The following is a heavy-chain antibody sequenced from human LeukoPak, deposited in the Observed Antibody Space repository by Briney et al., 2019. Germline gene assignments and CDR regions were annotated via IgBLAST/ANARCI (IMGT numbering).Heavy chain of an antibody. D-gene: IGHD6-13*01. CDR1: GFTFSSYD. CDR3: AGFGSSSWYYFDY. V-gene: IGHV3-30-3*01. CDR2: ISFDGSNK. J-gene: IGHJ4*02. Sequence: GRSLRLSCAGSGFTFSSYDMHWVRQAPGKGLEWVTVISFDGSNKYYADSVKGRFTISRDNSKNSLYLQMNSLRAEDTAVYYCAGFGSSSWYYFDYWGQGTLVTVSS.